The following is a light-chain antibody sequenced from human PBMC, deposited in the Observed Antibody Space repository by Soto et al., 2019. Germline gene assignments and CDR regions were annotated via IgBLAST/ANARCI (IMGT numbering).Light chain of an antibody. CDR1: SSNIGAGYH. J-gene: IGLJ3*02. Sequence: QSVLTQPPSVSGAPGQRVTISCTGSSSNIGAGYHVHWYQQLPGTAPKLLIYGNSNRPSRVPDRFSGSKSGTSASLAITGLQAEDEADYYCQSYDSSLSGSMFGGGTKLTVL. CDR3: QSYDSSLSGSM. V-gene: IGLV1-40*01. CDR2: GNS.